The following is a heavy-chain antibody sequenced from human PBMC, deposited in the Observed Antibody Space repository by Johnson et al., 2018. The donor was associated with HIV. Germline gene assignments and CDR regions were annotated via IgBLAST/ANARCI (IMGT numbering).Heavy chain of an antibody. D-gene: IGHD5-18*01. CDR1: GFTFSSYA. Sequence: QMLPVESGGGVVQPGRSLRLSCAASGFTFSSYAMHWVRQAPVKALEWVAVISYAGSNNYYADSVKGRFTISRDNSKNTLYLQMNSMRAEDTAVYYCARWIQLWVAFDSWGQGTMVTVSS. CDR2: ISYAGSNN. V-gene: IGHV3-30-3*01. CDR3: ARWIQLWVAFDS. J-gene: IGHJ3*02.